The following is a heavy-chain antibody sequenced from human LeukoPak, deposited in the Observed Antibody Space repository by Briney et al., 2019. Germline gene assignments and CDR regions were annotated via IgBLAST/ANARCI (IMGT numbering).Heavy chain of an antibody. J-gene: IGHJ4*02. Sequence: TSETLSLTCAVSGYSISSGYYWAWIRQPPGKGLEWIGSIYHSGSNYYNPSLKSRVTISIDTSKNQFSLKLTSVTAADTAVYYCARRDGYNGEFDYWGQGTLVTVSS. CDR1: GYSISSGYY. CDR2: IYHSGSN. V-gene: IGHV4-38-2*01. CDR3: ARRDGYNGEFDY. D-gene: IGHD5-24*01.